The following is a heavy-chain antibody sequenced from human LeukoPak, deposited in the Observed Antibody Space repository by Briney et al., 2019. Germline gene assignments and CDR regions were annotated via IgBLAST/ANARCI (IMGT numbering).Heavy chain of an antibody. CDR2: INPSGGST. D-gene: IGHD2-15*01. V-gene: IGHV1-46*01. CDR1: GYTFTSYY. Sequence: ASVKVSCKASGYTFTSYYMHWVRQAPGQGLEWMGIINPSGGSTSYAQKFQGRVTMTRDTPTSTVYMELSSLRSEDTAVYYCARGGIGVVVAASHYYYYYGMDVWGQGTTVTVSS. CDR3: ARGGIGVVVAASHYYYYYGMDV. J-gene: IGHJ6*02.